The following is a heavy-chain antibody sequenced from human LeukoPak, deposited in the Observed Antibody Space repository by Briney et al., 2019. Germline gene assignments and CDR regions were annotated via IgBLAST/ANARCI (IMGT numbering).Heavy chain of an antibody. J-gene: IGHJ4*02. CDR2: IYTSGST. D-gene: IGHD4-11*01. CDR3: ARGGTYRGGADY. Sequence: TSQTLSLTCTVSGGSISSGSYYWSWIRQPAGKGLEWIGRIYTSGSTNYNPSLKSRVTISVDKSKNQFSLKLSSVTAADTAVYYCARGGTYRGGADYWGQGTLVTVSS. CDR1: GGSISSGSYY. V-gene: IGHV4-61*02.